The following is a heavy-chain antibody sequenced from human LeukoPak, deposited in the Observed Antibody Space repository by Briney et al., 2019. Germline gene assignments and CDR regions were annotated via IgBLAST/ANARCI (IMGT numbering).Heavy chain of an antibody. D-gene: IGHD3-10*01. Sequence: SETLSLTCAVYVGSFSGYYWSWIRQPPGKGLEWIGEINHSGSTNYNSSLKSRVTIPVDTSKNQFSLKLSSVTAADTAVYYCARGYYGSGSHCCHMDVWGKGTTITVS. CDR1: VGSFSGYY. J-gene: IGHJ6*03. V-gene: IGHV4-34*01. CDR3: ARGYYGSGSHCCHMDV. CDR2: INHSGST.